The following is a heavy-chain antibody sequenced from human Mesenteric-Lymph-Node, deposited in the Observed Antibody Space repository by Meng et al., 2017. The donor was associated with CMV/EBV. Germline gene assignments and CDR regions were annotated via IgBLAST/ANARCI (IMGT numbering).Heavy chain of an antibody. CDR1: GFTFSSYS. V-gene: IGHV3-21*01. D-gene: IGHD5-18*01. CDR3: ARDPDRDSFGYYFDY. CDR2: ISSSSSYI. J-gene: IGHJ4*02. Sequence: GESLKISCAASGFTFSSYSMNWVRQAPGKGLEWVSSISSSSSYIYYADSVRGRFTISRDNAKNSLYLQMNSLRAEDTAVYYCARDPDRDSFGYYFDYWGQGTLVTVSS.